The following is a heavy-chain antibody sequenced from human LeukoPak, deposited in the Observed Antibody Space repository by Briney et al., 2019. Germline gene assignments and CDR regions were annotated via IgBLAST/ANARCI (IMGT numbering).Heavy chain of an antibody. CDR1: GLTFSSYA. Sequence: GGPLRLSCAASGLTFSSYAMSWVRQAPGKGLEWVSAISGSGGSTYYADSVKGRFTISRDNSKNTLYLQMNSLRAEDTAVYYCAKSQSGYYDYWGQGTLVTVSS. CDR3: AKSQSGYYDY. CDR2: ISGSGGST. V-gene: IGHV3-23*01. D-gene: IGHD3-3*01. J-gene: IGHJ4*02.